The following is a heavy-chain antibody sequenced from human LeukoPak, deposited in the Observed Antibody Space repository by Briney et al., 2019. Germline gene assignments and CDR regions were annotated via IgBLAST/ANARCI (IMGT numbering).Heavy chain of an antibody. CDR2: IIPIFGTA. CDR3: ARGVRGYSYGYDYYGMDV. V-gene: IGHV1-69*13. Sequence: ASVTVSCKASGGTFSSYAISWVRQAPGQGLEWMGGIIPIFGTANYAQKFQGRVTITADESTSTAYMELSSLRSEDTAVYYCARGVRGYSYGYDYYGMDVWGQGTTVTVSS. D-gene: IGHD5-18*01. CDR1: GGTFSSYA. J-gene: IGHJ6*02.